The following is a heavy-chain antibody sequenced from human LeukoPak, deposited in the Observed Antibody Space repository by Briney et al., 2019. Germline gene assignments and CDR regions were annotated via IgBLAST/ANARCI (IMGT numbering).Heavy chain of an antibody. CDR1: GFTFSSYS. Sequence: GGSLRLSCAASGFTFSSYSMNWVRQAPGKGLEWVSYISSSSSTIYYADSVKGRFTISRDNAKNSLYLQMNSLRAEDTAVYYCAGSKRSLTADAFDIWGQGTMVTVSS. J-gene: IGHJ3*02. V-gene: IGHV3-48*01. D-gene: IGHD5-24*01. CDR2: ISSSSSTI. CDR3: AGSKRSLTADAFDI.